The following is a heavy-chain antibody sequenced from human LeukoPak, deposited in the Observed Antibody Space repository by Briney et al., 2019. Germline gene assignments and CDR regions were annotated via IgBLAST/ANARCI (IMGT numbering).Heavy chain of an antibody. CDR1: GYSFTSYW. CDR2: IYPGDSDT. J-gene: IGHJ3*02. V-gene: IGHV5-51*01. CDR3: AKESYCSGGSCYSLYDDAFDI. D-gene: IGHD2-15*01. Sequence: GESLKISCKGSGYSFTSYWIGWVRQMPGKGLEWMGIIYPGDSDTRYSPSFQGQVTISADKSISTAYLQWSSLKASDTAMYYCAKESYCSGGSCYSLYDDAFDIWGQGTMVTVSS.